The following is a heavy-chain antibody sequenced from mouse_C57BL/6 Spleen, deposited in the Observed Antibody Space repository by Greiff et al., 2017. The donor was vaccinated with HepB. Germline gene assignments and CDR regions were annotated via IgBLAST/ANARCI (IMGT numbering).Heavy chain of an antibody. V-gene: IGHV1-80*01. CDR3: ARSTAQATVDY. CDR1: GYAFSSYW. CDR2: IYPGDGDT. D-gene: IGHD3-2*02. Sequence: VQLQQSGAELVKPGASVKISCKASGYAFSSYWMNWVKQRPGKGLEWIGQIYPGDGDTNYNGKFKGKATLTADKSSSTAYMQLSSLTSEDSAVYFCARSTAQATVDYWGQGTTLTVSS. J-gene: IGHJ2*01.